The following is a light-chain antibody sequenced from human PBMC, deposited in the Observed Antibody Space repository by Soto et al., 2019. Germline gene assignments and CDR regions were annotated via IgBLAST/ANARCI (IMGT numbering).Light chain of an antibody. J-gene: IGKJ5*01. CDR2: DAS. Sequence: EIVLTQSPGTLSLSPGERATLSCRASQSVSSSYLAWYQQKPALAPRLLIYDASSRATGIPDRFSGSGSGTDFTLTISRLEPEDFAVYYCQQYGNSPITFGQGTRLEI. CDR3: QQYGNSPIT. V-gene: IGKV3D-20*01. CDR1: QSVSSSY.